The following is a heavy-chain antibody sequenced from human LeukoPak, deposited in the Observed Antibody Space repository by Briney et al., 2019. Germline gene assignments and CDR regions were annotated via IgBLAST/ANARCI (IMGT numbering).Heavy chain of an antibody. Sequence: GGSLRLSRAASGFTFDDYAMHWVRQAPGKGLEWVSGISWNSGSIGYADSVKGRFTISRDNAKNSLYLQMNSLRAEDTALYYCAKGDSSGWSTGDYWGQGTLVTVSS. V-gene: IGHV3-9*01. CDR2: ISWNSGSI. J-gene: IGHJ4*02. CDR1: GFTFDDYA. CDR3: AKGDSSGWSTGDY. D-gene: IGHD6-19*01.